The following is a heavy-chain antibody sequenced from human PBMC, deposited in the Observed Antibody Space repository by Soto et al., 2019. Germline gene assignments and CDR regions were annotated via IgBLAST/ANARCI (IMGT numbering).Heavy chain of an antibody. CDR1: GSTFSDYY. CDR3: ARVSIKSHSYYYYGMDV. J-gene: IGHJ6*02. V-gene: IGHV3-11*06. D-gene: IGHD2-21*01. Sequence: GGSLRLSCAASGSTFSDYYMSWIRQAPGKGLEWVSYISSSSSYTNYADSVKGRFTISRDNAKNSLYLQMNSLRAEDTAVYYCARVSIKSHSYYYYGMDVWGQGTTVTVSS. CDR2: ISSSSSYT.